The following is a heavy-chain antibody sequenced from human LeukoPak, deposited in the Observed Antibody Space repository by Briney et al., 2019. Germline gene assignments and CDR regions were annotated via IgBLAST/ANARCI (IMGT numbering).Heavy chain of an antibody. V-gene: IGHV4-39*07. J-gene: IGHJ4*02. CDR1: GASISSSNGYF. D-gene: IGHD6-13*01. CDR2: IYHSGST. Sequence: PSETLSLTCTVSGASISSSNGYFWAWIRQPPGKGLEGIGSIYHSGSTYYNPSLKSRVTISVDTSKNQFSLKLSSVTAADTAVYYCARDSPITPQQLVEGGVDYWGQGTLVTVSS. CDR3: ARDSPITPQQLVEGGVDY.